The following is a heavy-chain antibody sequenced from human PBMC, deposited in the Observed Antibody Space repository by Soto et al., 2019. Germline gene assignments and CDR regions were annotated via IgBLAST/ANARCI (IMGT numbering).Heavy chain of an antibody. CDR1: GFSLSTSGVG. J-gene: IGHJ2*01. CDR3: AHAIAAAVSYWYFDL. Sequence: SGPTLVKPTQTLTLTCTFSGFSLSTSGVGVGWIRQPPGKALEWLALIYWDDDKRYSPTLKRRLTIAKDTSNNQVVLTMTNMDPVDTATYCCAHAIAAAVSYWYFDLWGRGTLVTVSS. V-gene: IGHV2-5*02. D-gene: IGHD6-13*01. CDR2: IYWDDDK.